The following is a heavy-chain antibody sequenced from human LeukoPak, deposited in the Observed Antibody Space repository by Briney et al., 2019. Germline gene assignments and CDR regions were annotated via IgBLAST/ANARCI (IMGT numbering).Heavy chain of an antibody. J-gene: IGHJ4*02. CDR2: IYYSGSV. V-gene: IGHV4-61*01. D-gene: IGHD3-3*01. CDR3: ARVKDSNDFWSGYYSYFDY. Sequence: SETLSLTCTVSGGSVSSGSYYWSWIRQSPGKGLEWIVYIYYSGSVNYNPSLKSRVTISVDTSKNQFSLKLSSVTAADTAVYYCARVKDSNDFWSGYYSYFDYWGQGTLVTVSS. CDR1: GGSVSSGSYY.